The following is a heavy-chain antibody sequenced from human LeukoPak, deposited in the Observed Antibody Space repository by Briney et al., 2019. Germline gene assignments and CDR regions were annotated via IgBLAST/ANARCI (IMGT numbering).Heavy chain of an antibody. Sequence: SETLSLTCTVSGGTISSYYWNWIRQPPGKGLEWIGYIHYSGSTKYNPSLKSRVTISVDTSKNQFSLKLSSVTAADTAVYYCARDARYCSGGSCSDSDAFDIWGQGTMVTVSS. V-gene: IGHV4-59*12. J-gene: IGHJ3*02. CDR2: IHYSGST. CDR1: GGTISSYY. CDR3: ARDARYCSGGSCSDSDAFDI. D-gene: IGHD2-15*01.